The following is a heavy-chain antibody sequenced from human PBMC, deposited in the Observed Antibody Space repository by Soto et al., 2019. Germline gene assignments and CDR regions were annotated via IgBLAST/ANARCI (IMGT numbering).Heavy chain of an antibody. CDR1: GYSFTSYW. J-gene: IGHJ6*02. Sequence: PGESLKISCKGSGYSFTSYWIGWVRQMPGKGLEWMGIIYPGDSDTRYSPSFQGQVTISADKSISTAYLQWSSLKASDTAMYYCARLGRRTGYSYGYAYYYGMDVWGQGTTVTVS. V-gene: IGHV5-51*01. D-gene: IGHD5-18*01. CDR2: IYPGDSDT. CDR3: ARLGRRTGYSYGYAYYYGMDV.